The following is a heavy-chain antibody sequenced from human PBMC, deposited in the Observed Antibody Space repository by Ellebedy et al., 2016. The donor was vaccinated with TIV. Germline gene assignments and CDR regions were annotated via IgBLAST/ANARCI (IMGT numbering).Heavy chain of an antibody. D-gene: IGHD4-11*01. J-gene: IGHJ4*02. Sequence: GESLKISCAASGFTFSSSWVHWVRQVPGKGLVWVARINGDGSNIGYADSVKGRFTISRDNAKNSLYLQMNSLRVEDTAVYYCARDGVTTRFSLFDYWGQGTLVTVSS. CDR1: GFTFSSSW. CDR2: INGDGSNI. CDR3: ARDGVTTRFSLFDY. V-gene: IGHV3-74*01.